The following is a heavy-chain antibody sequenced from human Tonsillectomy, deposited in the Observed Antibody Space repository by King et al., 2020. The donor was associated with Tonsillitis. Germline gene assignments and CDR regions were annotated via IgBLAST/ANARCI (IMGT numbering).Heavy chain of an antibody. V-gene: IGHV3-73*01. CDR2: VRSRANSFAT. D-gene: IGHD3-3*01. J-gene: IGHJ6*02. CDR1: GFTFAGSS. CDR3: TRMESDTATGEDVYYFFGLDV. Sequence: DVQLVESGGGLVQPGEALKLSCVGSGFTFAGSSIHWVRQAPGKGLEWVGRVRSRANSFATVYGASVKGRFSLSRDDSKNTAYLQMHSLKTEDTAVYYCTRMESDTATGEDVYYFFGLDVWGQGTTVTVSS.